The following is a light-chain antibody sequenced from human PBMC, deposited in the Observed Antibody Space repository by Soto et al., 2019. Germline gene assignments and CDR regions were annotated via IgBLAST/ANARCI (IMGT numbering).Light chain of an antibody. J-gene: IGLJ1*01. V-gene: IGLV2-14*03. CDR3: SSYTTSGTRV. CDR1: SSDVGGFNF. Sequence: QSVLTQPASVSGSPGQSITISCTGNSSDVGGFNFVSWYQQHPGKAPKLMIYDVASRPSGVSNRFSGSKSGNTASLTISGLQTEDEADYYCSSYTTSGTRVFGTGTKVTVL. CDR2: DVA.